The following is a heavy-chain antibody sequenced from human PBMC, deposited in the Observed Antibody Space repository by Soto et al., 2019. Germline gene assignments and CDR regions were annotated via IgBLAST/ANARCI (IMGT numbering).Heavy chain of an antibody. V-gene: IGHV5-51*01. J-gene: IGHJ6*02. Sequence: GESLKSSCKGSGYSFISSLIGCVRQTPGKGLEWMVIIWPSDSDTRCNPSFQGQVTISTDXXSITAYLQWNSLKASDSGMYYCXRLGEEGIDVWGQGNTATGLL. D-gene: IGHD3-16*01. CDR1: GYSFISSL. CDR2: IWPSDSDT. CDR3: XRLGEEGIDV.